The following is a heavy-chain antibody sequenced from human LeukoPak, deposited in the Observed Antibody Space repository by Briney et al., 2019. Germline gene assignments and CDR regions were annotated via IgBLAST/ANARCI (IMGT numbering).Heavy chain of an antibody. V-gene: IGHV3-9*01. CDR1: GFIFDDHG. D-gene: IGHD6-13*01. CDR3: ARLASYIAAAGTGFDY. J-gene: IGHJ4*02. CDR2: ISWSSGII. Sequence: PGRSLRLSCAASGFIFDDHGMHWVRQAPGKGLEWVSGISWSSGIIGYADSVKGRFTISRDNAKNSLYLQMNSLRAEDTTVYYCARLASYIAAAGTGFDYWGQGTLVTVSS.